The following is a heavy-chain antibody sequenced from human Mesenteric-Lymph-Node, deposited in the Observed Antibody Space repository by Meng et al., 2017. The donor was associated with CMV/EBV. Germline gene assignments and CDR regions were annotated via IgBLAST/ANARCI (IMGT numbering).Heavy chain of an antibody. J-gene: IGHJ4*02. V-gene: IGHV1-2*02. CDR3: ARDSSLNSSDEFWSGYYTGKGGIKAY. Sequence: ASVKVSCKASGYAFTANYIHWVRQAPGQGLEWMGWINPHSGGTTYTQRFQGRITMTMDTSISTAYMELSRLRSDDTAVYYCARDSSLNSSDEFWSGYYTGKGGIKAYWGQGTLVTVSS. CDR2: INPHSGGT. D-gene: IGHD3-3*01. CDR1: GYAFTANY.